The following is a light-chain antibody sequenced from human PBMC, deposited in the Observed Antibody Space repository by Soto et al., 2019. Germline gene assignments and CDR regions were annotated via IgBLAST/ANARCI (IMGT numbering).Light chain of an antibody. J-gene: IGKJ1*01. CDR2: DAS. V-gene: IGKV1-5*01. CDR3: QQYNSYSYVT. CDR1: QSIGNW. Sequence: DIQMTQSPSTLSASVGDRVTITCRASQSIGNWLAWYQQKPGKAPKVLIYDASSLESGVPSRFSGSGSGTEFTLTISSLQPDDFATYYCQQYNSYSYVTFGQGTKVEIK.